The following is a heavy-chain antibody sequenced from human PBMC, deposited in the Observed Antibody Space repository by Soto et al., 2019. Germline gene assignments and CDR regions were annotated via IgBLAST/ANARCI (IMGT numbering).Heavy chain of an antibody. Sequence: GGSLRLSCKGSGYSFTSYWIGWVRQMPGKGLEWMGIIYPGDSDTRYSPSFQGQVTISADKSISTAYLQWSSLKASDTAMYYCARQNCSSTSCYWFFDYWGQGTLVTVSS. CDR1: GYSFTSYW. CDR2: IYPGDSDT. V-gene: IGHV5-51*01. CDR3: ARQNCSSTSCYWFFDY. D-gene: IGHD2-2*01. J-gene: IGHJ4*02.